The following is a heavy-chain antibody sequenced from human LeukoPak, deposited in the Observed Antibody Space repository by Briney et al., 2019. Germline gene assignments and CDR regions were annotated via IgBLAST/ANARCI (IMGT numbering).Heavy chain of an antibody. Sequence: GGSLRLSCAASGFTFSSYWMSWVRQAPGKGLEWVANIKQDGSEKYYVDSVKGRFTISRDSAKNSLYLQMNSLRAEDTAVYYCARDYGDYEGYFDYWGQGTLVTVSS. CDR1: GFTFSSYW. J-gene: IGHJ4*02. CDR2: IKQDGSEK. V-gene: IGHV3-7*01. CDR3: ARDYGDYEGYFDY. D-gene: IGHD4-17*01.